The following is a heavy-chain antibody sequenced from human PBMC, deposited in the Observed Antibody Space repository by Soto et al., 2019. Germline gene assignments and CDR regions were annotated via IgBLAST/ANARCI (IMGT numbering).Heavy chain of an antibody. D-gene: IGHD3-22*01. Sequence: SETLSLTCTVSDGSFSPNYWGWIRQPPGKGLEWIGYIYYAGTTTYNPSLKGRATISLDTPENQFSLKVRSVTAADTAVYYCARLGRYYQAFDSWGQGTLVTVSS. CDR3: ARLGRYYQAFDS. CDR2: IYYAGTT. V-gene: IGHV4-59*08. J-gene: IGHJ4*02. CDR1: DGSFSPNY.